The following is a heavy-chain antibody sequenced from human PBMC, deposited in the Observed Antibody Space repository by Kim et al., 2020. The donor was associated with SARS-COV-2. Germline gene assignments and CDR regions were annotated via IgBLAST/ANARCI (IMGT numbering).Heavy chain of an antibody. CDR3: ARRYTVVTGFDY. CDR1: GGSISSSSYY. D-gene: IGHD2-15*01. J-gene: IGHJ4*02. V-gene: IGHV4-39*01. CDR2: IYYSGST. Sequence: SETLSLTCTVSGGSISSSSYYWGWIRQPPGKGLEWIGSIYYSGSTYYNPSLKSRVTISVDTSKNQFSLKLSSVTAADTAVYYCARRYTVVTGFDYWGQGTLVTVSS.